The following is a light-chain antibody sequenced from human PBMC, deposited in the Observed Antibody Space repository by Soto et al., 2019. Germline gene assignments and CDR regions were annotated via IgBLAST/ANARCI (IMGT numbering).Light chain of an antibody. V-gene: IGKV3-20*01. Sequence: IVLTQSPATLSLSLGERATLSCRASRSVASYLAWYQLKPGQPPRLLIYGASSRATGIPDRFSGSGSGTDFSLTIRRLEPDDFAVYYCQKYGNFWTFGQGTKVEIK. CDR3: QKYGNFWT. CDR1: RSVASY. J-gene: IGKJ1*01. CDR2: GAS.